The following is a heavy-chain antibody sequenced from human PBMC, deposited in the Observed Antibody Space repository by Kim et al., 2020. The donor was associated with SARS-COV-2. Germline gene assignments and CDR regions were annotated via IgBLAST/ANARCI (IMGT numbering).Heavy chain of an antibody. CDR2: ISGSGSAI. CDR3: AKGSLWGGDY. Sequence: GGSLRLSCAASGFTFSDFSMSWIRQAPGKGLEWLSYISGSGSAIYYADSVKGRFTISRDNAKNSLYLQMNSLRVEDTAVYYGAKGSLWGGDYWGQGTLVTVSS. J-gene: IGHJ4*02. V-gene: IGHV3-11*01. D-gene: IGHD3-10*01. CDR1: GFTFSDFS.